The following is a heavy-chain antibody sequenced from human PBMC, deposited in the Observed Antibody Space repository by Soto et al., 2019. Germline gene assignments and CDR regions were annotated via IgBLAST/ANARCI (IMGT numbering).Heavy chain of an antibody. CDR3: ARGRGPLAARRHFVY. Sequence: ASVKVSCKASGGTFSSYAISWVRQAHGQGLEWMGWINPNSGGTNYAQKFQGRVTMTRDTSISTAYMELSRLRSDDTAVYYCARGRGPLAARRHFVYCGQGTLLTVSS. CDR2: INPNSGGT. CDR1: GGTFSSYA. D-gene: IGHD6-6*01. V-gene: IGHV1-2*02. J-gene: IGHJ4*02.